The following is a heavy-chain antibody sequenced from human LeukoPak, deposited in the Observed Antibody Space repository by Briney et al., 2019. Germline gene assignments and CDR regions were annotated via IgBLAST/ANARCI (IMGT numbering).Heavy chain of an antibody. CDR2: IYYSGST. CDR3: ARNQPAVVAAAGTFDY. Sequence: SETLSLTCTVSGGSISSSSYYWGWIRQPPGKGLEWIGSIYYSGSTYYNPSLKSRVTISVDTSKNQFSLKLSSVTAADTAVYYCARNQPAVVAAAGTFDYGGQGTLVTVSS. D-gene: IGHD6-13*01. J-gene: IGHJ4*02. V-gene: IGHV4-39*01. CDR1: GGSISSSSYY.